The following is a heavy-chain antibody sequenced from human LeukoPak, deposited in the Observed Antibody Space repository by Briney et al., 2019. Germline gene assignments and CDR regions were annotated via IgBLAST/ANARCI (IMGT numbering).Heavy chain of an antibody. Sequence: SETLSLTCTVSGGSISSGDYYWSWIRQPPGKGLEWIGYIYYSGSTFYNPSLKSRLTISVDTSKNQFSLKLSSVTAADTAVYYCATAPINSWYDFQNWGQGTLVTVSS. D-gene: IGHD6-13*01. V-gene: IGHV4-30-4*01. CDR3: ATAPINSWYDFQN. CDR1: GGSISSGDYY. J-gene: IGHJ1*01. CDR2: IYYSGST.